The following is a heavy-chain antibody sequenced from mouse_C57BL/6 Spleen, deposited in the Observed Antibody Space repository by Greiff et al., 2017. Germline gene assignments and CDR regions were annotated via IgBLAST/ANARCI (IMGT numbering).Heavy chain of an antibody. CDR3: ASPFITTVVATPYWYFDV. CDR2: IYPGDGDT. J-gene: IGHJ1*03. D-gene: IGHD1-1*01. Sequence: QVQLQQSGAELVKPGASVKISCKASGYAFSSYWMNWVKQRPGKGLEWIGQIYPGDGDTNYNGKFKGKATLTADKSSSTAYMQLSSLTSEDSAVYFWASPFITTVVATPYWYFDVWGTGTTVTVSS. V-gene: IGHV1-80*01. CDR1: GYAFSSYW.